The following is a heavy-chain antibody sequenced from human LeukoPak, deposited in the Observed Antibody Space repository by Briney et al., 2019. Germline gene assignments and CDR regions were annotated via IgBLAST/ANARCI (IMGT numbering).Heavy chain of an antibody. CDR2: ITGAGDTT. J-gene: IGHJ5*02. V-gene: IGHV3-23*01. CDR1: GFTFSTFA. CDR3: AREFIAAAGAFDP. D-gene: IGHD6-13*01. Sequence: GGSLRLSCAASGFTFSTFAMSWVRQDPGRGLEWVSSITGAGDTTFYPESVKGRFTISRDNSKNTLYLQMNSLRAEDTAVYYCAREFIAAAGAFDPWGQGTLVTVSS.